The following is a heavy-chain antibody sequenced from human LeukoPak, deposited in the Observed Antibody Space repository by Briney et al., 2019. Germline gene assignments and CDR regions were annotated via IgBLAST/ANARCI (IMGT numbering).Heavy chain of an antibody. Sequence: GGSLRLSCAASGFKFRDYYMGWIRQAPGKRLEWVSYISGSGDARPYADSVKGRFTVSRNNAIDSLYLQMDSLGAEDTAVYYCARIGTTVAAGTADYWGQGTQVTVSS. CDR2: ISGSGDAR. D-gene: IGHD6-13*01. CDR1: GFKFRDYY. CDR3: ARIGTTVAAGTADY. J-gene: IGHJ4*02. V-gene: IGHV3-11*01.